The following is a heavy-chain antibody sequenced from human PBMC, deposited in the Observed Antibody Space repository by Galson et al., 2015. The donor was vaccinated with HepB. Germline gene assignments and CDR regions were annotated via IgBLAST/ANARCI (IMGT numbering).Heavy chain of an antibody. J-gene: IGHJ6*02. Sequence: QSGAEVKKPGESLKISCKGSGYSFTSYWIGWVRQMPGKGLEWMGIIYPGDSDTRYSPSFQGQVTISADKSISTAYLQWSSLKASDTAMYYCARQGYGGNSVALYYYYGMDVWGQGTTVTVSS. D-gene: IGHD4-23*01. CDR1: GYSFTSYW. CDR2: IYPGDSDT. CDR3: ARQGYGGNSVALYYYYGMDV. V-gene: IGHV5-51*01.